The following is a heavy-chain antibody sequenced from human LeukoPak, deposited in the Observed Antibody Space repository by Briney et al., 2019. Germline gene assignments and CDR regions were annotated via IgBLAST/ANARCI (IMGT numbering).Heavy chain of an antibody. CDR1: GGTFSSYT. Sequence: SVKVSCKASGGTFSSYTISWVRQAPGQGLEWMGRIIPILGLANYAQKFQGRVTITADKSTSTAYMELSSLRSEDTAVYYCARAPVIVGATIFDYWGQGTLVTVSS. V-gene: IGHV1-69*02. D-gene: IGHD1-26*01. CDR2: IIPILGLA. CDR3: ARAPVIVGATIFDY. J-gene: IGHJ4*02.